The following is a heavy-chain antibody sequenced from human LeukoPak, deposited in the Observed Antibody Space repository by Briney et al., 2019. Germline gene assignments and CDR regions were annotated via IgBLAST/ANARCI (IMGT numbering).Heavy chain of an antibody. CDR3: ARDVRYCSSTSCYMRFDP. D-gene: IGHD2-2*02. Sequence: NTSETLSLTCTVSGGSISSYYWSWIRQPAGKGLEWIGRIYTSGSTNYNPSLKSRVTMSVDTSKNQFSLKLSSVTAADTAAYYCARDVRYCSSTSCYMRFDPWGQGTLVTVSS. CDR2: IYTSGST. J-gene: IGHJ5*02. CDR1: GGSISSYY. V-gene: IGHV4-4*07.